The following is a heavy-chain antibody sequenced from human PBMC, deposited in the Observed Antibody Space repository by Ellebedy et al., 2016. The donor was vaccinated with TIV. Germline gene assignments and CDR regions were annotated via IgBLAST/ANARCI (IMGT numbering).Heavy chain of an antibody. D-gene: IGHD4/OR15-4a*01. CDR3: ARDPGGGGDYGDNWFDP. V-gene: IGHV3-66*01. CDR1: GFTVSSFF. CDR2: LYRDGGT. J-gene: IGHJ5*02. Sequence: GESLKISCAASGFTVSSFFMSWVRQAPGKGLEWVAVLYRDGGTNYTDSVTGRFTISGDDSRNTLWLQMTSLRAEDTAVYYCARDPGGGGDYGDNWFDPWGQGTLVTVSS.